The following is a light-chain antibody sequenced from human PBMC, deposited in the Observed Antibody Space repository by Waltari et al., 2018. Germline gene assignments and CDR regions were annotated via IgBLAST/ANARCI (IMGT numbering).Light chain of an antibody. Sequence: DVVMTPSPLSLPVTLGQQASISCNSSQSLRHSDGDTYLHWFQQRAGQSPRRQIYKVSNRDSGVPDRFSGSGSGTDFTLKISRVEAEDVGIYYCMQSTHWPPWTFGQGTKVEIK. J-gene: IGKJ1*01. V-gene: IGKV2-30*02. CDR1: QSLRHSDGDTY. CDR3: MQSTHWPPWT. CDR2: KVS.